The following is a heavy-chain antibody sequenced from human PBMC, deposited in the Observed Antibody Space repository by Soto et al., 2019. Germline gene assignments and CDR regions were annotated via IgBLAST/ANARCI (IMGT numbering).Heavy chain of an antibody. V-gene: IGHV1-3*01. Sequence: ASVKVSCKASGYTFTDYAMHWVRQAPGQRLEWMGWINAANDNTKYSQKFQDRVTITRDTSASTAYMELSSLKSEDTAVYYCARGVVGATTSRLDYWGQGTLVTVS. D-gene: IGHD1-26*01. J-gene: IGHJ4*02. CDR2: INAANDNT. CDR3: ARGVVGATTSRLDY. CDR1: GYTFTDYA.